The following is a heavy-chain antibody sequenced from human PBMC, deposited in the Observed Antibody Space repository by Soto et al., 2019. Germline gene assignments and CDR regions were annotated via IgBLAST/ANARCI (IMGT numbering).Heavy chain of an antibody. CDR1: GFTVSSNY. V-gene: IGHV3-53*01. Sequence: EVQVVESGGGLIQPGVSLRLSCVASGFTVSSNYMNWVRQAPGKGREWVSTMYSGGTPYYADSVKGRFTNSRDNSKNALYLQMNNLRAEDTAVYYWARGVLWGSGEGMDVWGHGTTVTVSS. D-gene: IGHD6-19*01. CDR2: MYSGGTP. J-gene: IGHJ6*02. CDR3: ARGVLWGSGEGMDV.